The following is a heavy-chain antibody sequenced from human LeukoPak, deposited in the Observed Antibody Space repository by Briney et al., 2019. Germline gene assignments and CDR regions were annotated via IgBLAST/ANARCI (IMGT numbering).Heavy chain of an antibody. J-gene: IGHJ4*02. V-gene: IGHV1-2*02. D-gene: IGHD1-26*01. CDR3: ARLVGATNYFDY. CDR1: GYTFTSYA. Sequence: ASVKVSCKASGYTFTSYAMNWVRQAPGQGLEWMGWINPNSSGTNYAQKFQGRVTMTRDTSISTAYMELSRLRSDDTAVYYCARLVGATNYFDYWGQGTLVTVSS. CDR2: INPNSSGT.